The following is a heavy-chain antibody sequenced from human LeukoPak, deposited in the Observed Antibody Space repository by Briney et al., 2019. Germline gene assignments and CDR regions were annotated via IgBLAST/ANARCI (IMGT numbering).Heavy chain of an antibody. CDR3: ARSGDLNTERTFDI. Sequence: SETLSLTCTVSGGSISSSSYYWGWIRQPPGKGLEWIGSIYYSGSTYYNPSLKSRVTISVDTSKNQFSLKLSSVTAADTAVYYCARSGDLNTERTFDIWGQGTMVTVSS. V-gene: IGHV4-39*01. CDR1: GGSISSSSYY. J-gene: IGHJ3*02. CDR2: IYYSGST. D-gene: IGHD4-17*01.